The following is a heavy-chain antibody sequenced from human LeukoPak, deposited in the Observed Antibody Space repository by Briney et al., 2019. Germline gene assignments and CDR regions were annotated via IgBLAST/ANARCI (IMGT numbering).Heavy chain of an antibody. CDR1: GFTFSSYA. CDR2: ISGSGGST. D-gene: IGHD3-22*01. Sequence: GGSLRLSCAASGFTFSSYAMSWIRQAPGKGLEWVSAISGSGGSTYYADSVKGRFTISRDNSKNTLYLQMNSLRAEDTAVYYCAKGSRWDYYGSSGYSYFDYWGQGTLVTVSS. CDR3: AKGSRWDYYGSSGYSYFDY. V-gene: IGHV3-23*01. J-gene: IGHJ4*02.